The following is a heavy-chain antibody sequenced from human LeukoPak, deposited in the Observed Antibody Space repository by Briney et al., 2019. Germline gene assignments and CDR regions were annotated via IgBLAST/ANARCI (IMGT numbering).Heavy chain of an antibody. CDR1: GFTFSSYS. CDR3: ARDSSSWYYAVDFWFDP. J-gene: IGHJ5*02. V-gene: IGHV3-21*01. D-gene: IGHD6-13*01. Sequence: PGGSLRLSCAASGFTFSSYSMNWVRQAPGKGLEWVSSISSSSSYIYYADSVKGRFTISRDNAKNSLYLQMNSLRAEDTAVYYCARDSSSWYYAVDFWFDPWGQGTLVTVSS. CDR2: ISSSSSYI.